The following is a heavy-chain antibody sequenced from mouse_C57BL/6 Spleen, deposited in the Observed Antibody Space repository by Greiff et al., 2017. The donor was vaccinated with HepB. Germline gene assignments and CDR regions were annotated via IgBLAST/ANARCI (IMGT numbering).Heavy chain of an antibody. J-gene: IGHJ4*01. Sequence: DVQLVESGGGLVKPGGSLKLSCAASGFTFSSYAMSWVRQTPEKRLEWVATISDGGSYTYYPDNVKGRFTISRDNAKNNLYLQMSHLKSEDTAMYYCARRDYGSSFTMDYWGQGTSVTVSS. CDR1: GFTFSSYA. CDR2: ISDGGSYT. D-gene: IGHD1-1*01. CDR3: ARRDYGSSFTMDY. V-gene: IGHV5-4*01.